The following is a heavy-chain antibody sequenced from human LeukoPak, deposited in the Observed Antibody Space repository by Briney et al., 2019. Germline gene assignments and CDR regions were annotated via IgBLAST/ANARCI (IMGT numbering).Heavy chain of an antibody. V-gene: IGHV1-8*03. J-gene: IGHJ4*02. Sequence: ASVKVSCKASGYTFTSYDINWVRQATGQGLEWMGWMNPNSGNTGYAQKFQGRVTITRNTSISTAYMELSSLRSEDTAVYYCASGYWGYYYDSSGYSYWGQGTLVTVSS. CDR1: GYTFTSYD. D-gene: IGHD3-22*01. CDR2: MNPNSGNT. CDR3: ASGYWGYYYDSSGYSY.